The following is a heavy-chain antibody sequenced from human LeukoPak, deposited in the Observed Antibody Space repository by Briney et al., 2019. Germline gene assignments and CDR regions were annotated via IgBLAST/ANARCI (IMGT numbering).Heavy chain of an antibody. Sequence: SETLSLTCTVSGGSISSSSYYWGWIRQPPGKGLEWIGSIYYSGSTYYNPSLKSRVTISVDTSKNQFSLKLSSVTAADTAVYYCARHQMYYYDSSGLGWFDPWGQGTLVTVSS. D-gene: IGHD3-22*01. CDR3: ARHQMYYYDSSGLGWFDP. CDR2: IYYSGST. CDR1: GGSISSSSYY. V-gene: IGHV4-39*01. J-gene: IGHJ5*02.